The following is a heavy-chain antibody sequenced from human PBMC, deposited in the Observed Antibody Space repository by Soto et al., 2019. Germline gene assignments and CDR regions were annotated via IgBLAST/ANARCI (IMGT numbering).Heavy chain of an antibody. CDR3: ARFKSYYYYGMDV. CDR1: GGSFSCYY. J-gene: IGHJ6*02. Sequence: SETLSLTCAVYGGSFSCYYWSWIRQPPGKGLEWIGEINHSGSTNYNPSLKSRVTISVDTSKNQFSLKLSSVTAADTAVYYCARFKSYYYYGMDVWGQGTTVTVS. CDR2: INHSGST. V-gene: IGHV4-34*01.